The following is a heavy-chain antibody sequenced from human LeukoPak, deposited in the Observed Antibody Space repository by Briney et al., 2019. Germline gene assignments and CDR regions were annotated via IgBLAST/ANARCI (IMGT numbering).Heavy chain of an antibody. D-gene: IGHD3-10*01. CDR3: ARDRITMVRGVPNWFDP. CDR1: GGSISSYY. V-gene: IGHV4-59*12. J-gene: IGHJ5*02. CDR2: IYYSGST. Sequence: PSETLSLTCTVSGGSISSYYWSWIRQPPGKGLEWIGYIYYSGSTNYNPSLKSRVTISVDTSKNQFSLKLNSVSAADTAVYYCARDRITMVRGVPNWFDPWGQGTLVTVSS.